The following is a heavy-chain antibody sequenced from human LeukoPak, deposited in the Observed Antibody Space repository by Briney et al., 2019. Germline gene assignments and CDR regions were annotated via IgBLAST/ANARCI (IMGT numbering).Heavy chain of an antibody. CDR2: ISAYNGNT. J-gene: IGHJ6*03. D-gene: IGHD3-3*01. Sequence: GASVKVSCKASGYTFTSYGISWVRQAPGQGLEWMGWISAYNGNTNYAQKLQGRVTMTTDTSTSTAYMELRSLRSDDTAVYYCATSIRFFRYYYMDVWGKGTTVTVSS. V-gene: IGHV1-18*01. CDR1: GYTFTSYG. CDR3: ATSIRFFRYYYMDV.